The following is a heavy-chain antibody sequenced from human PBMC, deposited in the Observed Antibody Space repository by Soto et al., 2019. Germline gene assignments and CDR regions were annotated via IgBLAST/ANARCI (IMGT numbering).Heavy chain of an antibody. CDR3: ARAVAVPADFDY. CDR1: GYTFTGYA. J-gene: IGHJ4*02. D-gene: IGHD6-19*01. Sequence: ASVKVSCKASGYTFTGYAMHWVRQAPGQRLEWMGWINAGNGNTKYSQKFQGRVTITRDTSASTAYMELSSLRSEDTAVYYCARAVAVPADFDYWGQGTLVTASS. V-gene: IGHV1-3*01. CDR2: INAGNGNT.